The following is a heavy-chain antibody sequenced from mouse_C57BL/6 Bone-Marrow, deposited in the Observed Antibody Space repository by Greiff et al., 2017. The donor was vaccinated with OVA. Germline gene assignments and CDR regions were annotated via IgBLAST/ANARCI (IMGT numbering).Heavy chain of an antibody. J-gene: IGHJ2*01. CDR2: IYPRSGNT. CDR1: GYTFTSYG. V-gene: IGHV1-81*01. D-gene: IGHD1-1*01. CDR3: ARSYYDGRRNY. Sequence: QVQLQQSGAELARPGASVKLSCKASGYTFTSYGISWVKQRTGHGLEWIGEIYPRSGNTYYTEHFKGTATLAADKTSRTAYMELRSLTAEDSAVYCCARSYYDGRRNYWGQGTTLTVSS.